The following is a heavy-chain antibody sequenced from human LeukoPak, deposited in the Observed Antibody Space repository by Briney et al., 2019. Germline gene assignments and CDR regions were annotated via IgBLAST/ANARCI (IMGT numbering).Heavy chain of an antibody. D-gene: IGHD3-9*01. CDR2: ISAHNGNT. CDR3: ARERLGVSYGMDV. CDR1: GYTFTNYG. V-gene: IGHV1-18*01. Sequence: ASVKVSCKTSGYTFTNYGISWVRQAPGQGLEWMGWISAHNGNTYYAQKFQDRVTMTTDTSTSTAYMEERSLRSDDTAVYYCARERLGVSYGMDVWGQGTTVIVSS. J-gene: IGHJ6*02.